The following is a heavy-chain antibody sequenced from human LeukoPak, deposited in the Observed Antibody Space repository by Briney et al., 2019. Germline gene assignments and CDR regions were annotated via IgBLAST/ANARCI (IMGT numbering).Heavy chain of an antibody. J-gene: IGHJ5*02. Sequence: PSETLSLTCAVSGGSIGSDNYYWSWIRQPAGKGLEWIGRIYTSGSTNYNPSLKSRVTISVDTSKNQFSLKLSSVTAADTAVYYCARDGEAAAGFWLNWFDPWGQGTLVTVSS. V-gene: IGHV4-61*02. CDR3: ARDGEAAAGFWLNWFDP. D-gene: IGHD6-13*01. CDR1: GGSIGSDNYY. CDR2: IYTSGST.